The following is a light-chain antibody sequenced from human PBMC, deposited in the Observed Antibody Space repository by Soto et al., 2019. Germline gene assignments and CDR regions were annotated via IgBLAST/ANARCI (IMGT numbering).Light chain of an antibody. CDR3: QVYGPSPPIT. CDR1: QSVSSN. CDR2: GVS. Sequence: EIVLTQSPATLSLSPGERATLSCRASQSVSSNLAWYQQKPGQAPRLLIYGVSTRATGIPDRFTGSGSGTDFTLTISRLEPEDFAVFYCQVYGPSPPITFGQGTRLEIK. V-gene: IGKV3-20*01. J-gene: IGKJ5*01.